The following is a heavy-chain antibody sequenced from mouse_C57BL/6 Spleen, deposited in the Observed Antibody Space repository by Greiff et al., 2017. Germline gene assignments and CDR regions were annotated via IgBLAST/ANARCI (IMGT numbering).Heavy chain of an antibody. D-gene: IGHD1-1*01. Sequence: QVQLQQPGAELVRPGSSVKLSCKASGYTFTSYWMHWVKQRPIQGLEWIGNIDPSDSETHYNQKFKDKATLTVDKSSSTAYMQLSSLTSEDSAVYYCARGDLTTVVATDAMDYWGQGTSVTVSS. CDR1: GYTFTSYW. CDR3: ARGDLTTVVATDAMDY. V-gene: IGHV1-52*01. J-gene: IGHJ4*01. CDR2: IDPSDSET.